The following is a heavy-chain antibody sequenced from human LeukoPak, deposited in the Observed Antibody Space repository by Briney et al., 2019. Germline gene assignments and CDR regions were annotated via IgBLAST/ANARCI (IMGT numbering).Heavy chain of an antibody. J-gene: IGHJ4*02. CDR1: GYTFTSYG. Sequence: ASVKVSCKASGYTFTSYGISWVRQAPGQGLEWMGWINPNSGGTNYAQKFQGRVTMTRDTSISTAYMELSRLRSDDTAVYYCARVLVGDYGDYWGQGTLVTVSS. D-gene: IGHD6-6*01. CDR2: INPNSGGT. V-gene: IGHV1-2*02. CDR3: ARVLVGDYGDY.